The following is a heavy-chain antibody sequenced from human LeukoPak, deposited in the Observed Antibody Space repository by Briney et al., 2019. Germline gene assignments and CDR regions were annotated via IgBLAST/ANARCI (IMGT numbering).Heavy chain of an antibody. Sequence: SETLSLTCTVSGGSISSGDYYWSWIRQPPGKGLEWIGYIYYSGSTYYNPSLKSRVTISVDTSKNQFSLNLSSVTAADTAVYYCARSLRGFGELNFDYWGQGTLVTVSS. V-gene: IGHV4-30-4*01. J-gene: IGHJ4*02. CDR1: GGSISSGDYY. D-gene: IGHD3-10*01. CDR3: ARSLRGFGELNFDY. CDR2: IYYSGST.